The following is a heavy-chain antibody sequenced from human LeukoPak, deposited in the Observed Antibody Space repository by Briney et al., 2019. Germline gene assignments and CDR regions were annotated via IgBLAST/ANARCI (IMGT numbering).Heavy chain of an antibody. CDR3: AKDWSGNYNWSDP. V-gene: IGHV3-30*02. CDR2: IRSGGSVK. J-gene: IGHJ5*02. D-gene: IGHD3-3*01. Sequence: GGSLRLSCAASAFTFSSYGMYWVRQAPGKGLEWVAFIRSGGSVKYCADSVKGRFIISRDNSKNTLYVQMNSLRAEDTAIYYCAKDWSGNYNWSDPWGQGTLVTVSS. CDR1: AFTFSSYG.